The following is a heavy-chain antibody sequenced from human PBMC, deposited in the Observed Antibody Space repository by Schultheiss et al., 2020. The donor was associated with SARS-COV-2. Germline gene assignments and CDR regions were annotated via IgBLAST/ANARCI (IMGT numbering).Heavy chain of an antibody. Sequence: GGSLRLSCAPVGFRVSDYAMAWVRQSPGKGLEWVSYISGGDSIYYAESLEGRFTSSRDNTKNSLFLQMDNLKAEDTGVYYCARVGATTYYHYYMDFWGEGTTVTVSS. CDR2: ISGGDSI. CDR1: GFRVSDYA. D-gene: IGHD1-26*01. J-gene: IGHJ6*03. V-gene: IGHV3-69-1*02. CDR3: ARVGATTYYHYYMDF.